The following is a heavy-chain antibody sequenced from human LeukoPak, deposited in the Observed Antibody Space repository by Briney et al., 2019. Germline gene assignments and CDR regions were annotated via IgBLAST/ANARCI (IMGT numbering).Heavy chain of an antibody. Sequence: PGRSLRLSCAASGFTFSSYAMHWVRQAPGKGLEWVAVISYDGSNKYYADSVKGRFTIFRDNSKNMLYVQMNSLRAEDTAVYYCARGVASSGWYYFDYWGQGTLVTVSS. J-gene: IGHJ4*02. CDR3: ARGVASSGWYYFDY. CDR1: GFTFSSYA. V-gene: IGHV3-30-3*01. D-gene: IGHD6-19*01. CDR2: ISYDGSNK.